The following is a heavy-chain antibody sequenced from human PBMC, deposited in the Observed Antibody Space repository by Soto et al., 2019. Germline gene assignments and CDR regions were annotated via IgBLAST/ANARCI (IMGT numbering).Heavy chain of an antibody. Sequence: SETLSLTRSVYGKYVSNYYCSWIRQPAGKGLEHIGRIYTSGSTRYNHSLKSRVTMSMDTSKTQIYLNLTSVTAADTAVYYCARDGEYGSGWLIFDHLGQGALVTVSS. D-gene: IGHD6-19*01. J-gene: IGHJ4*02. V-gene: IGHV4-4*07. CDR2: IYTSGST. CDR1: GKYVSNYY. CDR3: ARDGEYGSGWLIFDH.